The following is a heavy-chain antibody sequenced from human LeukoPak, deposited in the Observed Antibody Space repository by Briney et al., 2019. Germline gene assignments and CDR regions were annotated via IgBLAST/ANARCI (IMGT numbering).Heavy chain of an antibody. J-gene: IGHJ4*02. Sequence: PGGPLILSCAASGFTFSSYAMSWGRQAPGRGLEWVSAISGSGGSTYYAHSVKGRFTISRDNSKNTVYLQMNSLRAEDTAVYYCAKGLMAVAGRYGYWGQGTLVTVSS. CDR2: ISGSGGST. V-gene: IGHV3-23*01. D-gene: IGHD6-19*01. CDR3: AKGLMAVAGRYGY. CDR1: GFTFSSYA.